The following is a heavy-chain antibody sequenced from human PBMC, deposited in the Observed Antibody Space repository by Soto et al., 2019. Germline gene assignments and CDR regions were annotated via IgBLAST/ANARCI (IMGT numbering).Heavy chain of an antibody. D-gene: IGHD3-9*01. Sequence: PSETLSLTCAVYGGSFSGYYWSWIRQPPGKGLEWIGEINHSGSTNYNPSLKSRVTISVDTSKNQFSLKLSSVTAADTAVYYCARVDLSGWLDWGQGTLVTVSS. CDR2: INHSGST. J-gene: IGHJ4*02. V-gene: IGHV4-34*01. CDR3: ARVDLSGWLD. CDR1: GGSFSGYY.